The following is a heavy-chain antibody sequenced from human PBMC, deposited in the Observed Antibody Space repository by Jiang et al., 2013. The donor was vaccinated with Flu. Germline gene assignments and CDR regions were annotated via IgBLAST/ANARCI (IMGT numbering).Heavy chain of an antibody. CDR3: ASSFGAQGMWFDP. V-gene: IGHV4-39*01. J-gene: IGHJ5*02. D-gene: IGHD3-10*01. CDR1: GGSIRNDYRN. CDR2: ISDSGTA. Sequence: GSGLVKPSETLSLTCTVSGGSIRNDYRNWAWIRQSPGEGLEWTGTISDSGTAYYNPSLKSRVTISIDTSKNQFSLKLSSVTAADTAVYYCASSFGAQGMWFDPWGPGNPGHRLL.